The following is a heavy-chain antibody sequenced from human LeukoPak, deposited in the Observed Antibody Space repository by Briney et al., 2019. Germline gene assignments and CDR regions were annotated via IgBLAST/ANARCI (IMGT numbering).Heavy chain of an antibody. Sequence: GGSLKLSCAASGFTFSSYAMNWVRQAPGKGLEWVSYIGSSSSTIYYADSVKGRFTISRDNARNSLYLQMNSLRDEDTALYYCARGGNSWYSYYYGMDVWGQGTTVTVSS. CDR3: ARGGNSWYSYYYGMDV. CDR1: GFTFSSYA. J-gene: IGHJ6*02. D-gene: IGHD2-2*01. CDR2: IGSSSSTI. V-gene: IGHV3-48*02.